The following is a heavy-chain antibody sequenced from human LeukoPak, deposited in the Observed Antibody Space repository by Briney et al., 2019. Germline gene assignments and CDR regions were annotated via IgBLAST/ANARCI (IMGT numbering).Heavy chain of an antibody. V-gene: IGHV1-2*02. Sequence: GASVKVSCKASGYTFTGYYMHWVRQAPGQGLEWMGWINPNSGGTNYAQKFQGRVTMTRDTSISTAYMELSRLRSDDTAVYYCARGSKERGISCSSTSCPKAFDIWGQGTMVTVSS. CDR3: ARGSKERGISCSSTSCPKAFDI. J-gene: IGHJ3*02. CDR2: INPNSGGT. CDR1: GYTFTGYY. D-gene: IGHD2-2*01.